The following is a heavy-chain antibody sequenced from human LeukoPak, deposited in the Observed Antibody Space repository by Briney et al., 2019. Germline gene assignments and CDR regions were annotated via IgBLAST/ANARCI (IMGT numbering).Heavy chain of an antibody. CDR2: IFHSGST. CDR1: GYSISSGYY. D-gene: IGHD2-2*01. CDR3: AARGYIVVVPATKGGGPDNSYYFMDV. J-gene: IGHJ6*03. V-gene: IGHV4-38-2*02. Sequence: SETLSLTCTVSGYSISSGYYWGWIRQPPGKGLEWMGSIFHSGSTTYNQSLKRRLAISVDTSKNQFSLKLSSVTAEDTAVYYCAARGYIVVVPATKGGGPDNSYYFMDVWGKGTTVTISS.